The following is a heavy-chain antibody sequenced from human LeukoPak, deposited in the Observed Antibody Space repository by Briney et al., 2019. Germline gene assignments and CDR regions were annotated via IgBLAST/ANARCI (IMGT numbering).Heavy chain of an antibody. CDR2: IYYSGST. D-gene: IGHD2-2*02. J-gene: IGHJ6*03. V-gene: IGHV4-39*07. CDR3: ARDRGCSSTSCYIYYYYMDV. CDR1: GGSISSSTSHY. Sequence: SETLSLTCTVSGGSISSSTSHYWGWIRQPPGKGLEWIGSIYYSGSTHYNSSLKSRVTISVDTSKNQFSLKLRSVTAADTAVYYCARDRGCSSTSCYIYYYYMDVWGKGTTVTVSS.